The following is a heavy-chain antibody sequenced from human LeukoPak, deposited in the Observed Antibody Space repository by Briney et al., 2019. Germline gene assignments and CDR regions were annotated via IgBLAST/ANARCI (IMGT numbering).Heavy chain of an antibody. Sequence: SETLSLTCTVSGGSISSSSYYWSWIRQPPGKGLEWIGYSYYSGSTNYNPSLKSRVTISVDTSKNQFSLKLSSVTAADTAVYYCARARGMVRGVITAYFDYWGQGTLVTVSS. D-gene: IGHD3-10*01. CDR2: SYYSGST. J-gene: IGHJ4*02. CDR3: ARARGMVRGVITAYFDY. V-gene: IGHV4-61*01. CDR1: GGSISSSSYY.